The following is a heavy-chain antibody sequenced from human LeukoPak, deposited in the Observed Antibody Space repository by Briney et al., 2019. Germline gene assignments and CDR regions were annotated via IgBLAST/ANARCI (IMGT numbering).Heavy chain of an antibody. CDR3: ARVDWYNHWFDP. J-gene: IGHJ5*02. CDR1: GGSISSGGYS. D-gene: IGHD3-9*01. V-gene: IGHV4-31*03. Sequence: SETLSLTCTVSGGSISSGGYSWSWIRQHPGKGLEWIGYIYYSGSTYYNPSLKSRVTISVDTSKNQFSLKLSSVTAADTAVYYCARVDWYNHWFDPWGQGTLVTVSS. CDR2: IYYSGST.